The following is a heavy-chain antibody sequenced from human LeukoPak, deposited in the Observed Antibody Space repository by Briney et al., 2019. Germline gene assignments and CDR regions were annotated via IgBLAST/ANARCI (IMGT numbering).Heavy chain of an antibody. Sequence: SETLSLTCAVYGGSFSGYYWSWIRQPPGKRLEWIGEINHSGSTNYNPSLKSRVTISVDTSKNLFSLKLSSVTAADTAVYYCARDRILTGYYYDAFDIWGQGTMVTVSS. CDR3: ARDRILTGYYYDAFDI. CDR1: GGSFSGYY. D-gene: IGHD3-9*01. V-gene: IGHV4-34*01. J-gene: IGHJ3*02. CDR2: INHSGST.